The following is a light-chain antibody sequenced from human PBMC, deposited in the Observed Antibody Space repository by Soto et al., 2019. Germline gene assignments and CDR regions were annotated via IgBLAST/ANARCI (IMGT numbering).Light chain of an antibody. V-gene: IGKV3-15*01. J-gene: IGKJ4*01. CDR2: GAF. Sequence: EIVMTQSPATLSVSPGERATLSCRASHSVTIHLAWYQQKPGQAPRPLIFGAFNKAPGIPARFSGSGSGTEFTLTISSLQSEDFAVYYCQQYNNWPPLTFGGGTKVEIK. CDR1: HSVTIH. CDR3: QQYNNWPPLT.